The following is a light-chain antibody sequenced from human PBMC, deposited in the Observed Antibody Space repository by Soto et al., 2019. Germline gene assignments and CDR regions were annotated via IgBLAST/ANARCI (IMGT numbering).Light chain of an antibody. V-gene: IGKV1-5*01. J-gene: IGKJ1*01. CDR2: AAS. CDR3: QHYETFSWT. CDR1: QSINVS. Sequence: EIQMTQFPSTLSASVGDRATITCRASQSINVSLAWFQQRPGQPPKLLIYAASALESGVPVTFSGSGSGTEFTITISSVQPEDFATYFCQHYETFSWTFGQGTKVDTK.